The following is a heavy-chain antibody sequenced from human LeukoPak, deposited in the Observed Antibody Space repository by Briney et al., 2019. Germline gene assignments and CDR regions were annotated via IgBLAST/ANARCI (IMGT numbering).Heavy chain of an antibody. V-gene: IGHV3-48*01. Sequence: PGGSLRLSCAASGFTFSSYSMNWVRQAPGKGLEWVSYISSSSSTIYYADSVKGRFTISGDNAKNSLYLQMNSLRAEDTAVYYCARGSSMIVASDFDYWGQGTLVTVSS. CDR3: ARGSSMIVASDFDY. J-gene: IGHJ4*02. CDR2: ISSSSSTI. CDR1: GFTFSSYS. D-gene: IGHD3-22*01.